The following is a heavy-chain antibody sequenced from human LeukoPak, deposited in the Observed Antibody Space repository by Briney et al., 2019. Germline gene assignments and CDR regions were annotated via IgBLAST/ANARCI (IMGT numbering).Heavy chain of an antibody. J-gene: IGHJ4*02. CDR1: GFTFSSYA. D-gene: IGHD6-19*01. V-gene: IGHV3-23*01. CDR2: ISGSGGTT. Sequence: GGSLRLSCAASGFTFSSYAMSWVRQAPGKGLEWVSVISGSGGTTYYADSVKGRFTISRGNSKNTLYLQMNSLRAEDTAVYYCAKAGGNGYNSGWLDYWGQGTLVTVSS. CDR3: AKAGGNGYNSGWLDY.